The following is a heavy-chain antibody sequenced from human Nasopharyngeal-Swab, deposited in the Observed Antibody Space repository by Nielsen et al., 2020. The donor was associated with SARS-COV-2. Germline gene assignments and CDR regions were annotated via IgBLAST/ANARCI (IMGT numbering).Heavy chain of an antibody. CDR2: ISPSGGST. CDR3: ARGGSYLTGPADY. Sequence: WVRQAPGQGLEWMGIISPSGGSTSYAQKFQGRVTMTRDTSTSTVYMELSSLRSEDTAVYYCARGGSYLTGPADYWGQGTLVTVSS. D-gene: IGHD1-26*01. J-gene: IGHJ4*02. V-gene: IGHV1-46*01.